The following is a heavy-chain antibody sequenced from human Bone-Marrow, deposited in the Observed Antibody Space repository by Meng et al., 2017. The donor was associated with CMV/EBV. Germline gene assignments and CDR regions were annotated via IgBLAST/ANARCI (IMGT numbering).Heavy chain of an antibody. J-gene: IGHJ4*02. CDR1: GFTFSNAW. CDR2: IKSKTDGGTT. CDR3: TTFLQGYSSGWQIARTF. V-gene: IGHV3-15*01. Sequence: GGSLRLSCAASGFTFSNAWMSWVRQAPGKGLEWVGRIKSKTDGGTTDHAAPVKGRFTISRDDSKNTLYLQMNSLKTEDTAVYYCTTFLQGYSSGWQIARTFWGQGTLVTVSS. D-gene: IGHD6-19*01.